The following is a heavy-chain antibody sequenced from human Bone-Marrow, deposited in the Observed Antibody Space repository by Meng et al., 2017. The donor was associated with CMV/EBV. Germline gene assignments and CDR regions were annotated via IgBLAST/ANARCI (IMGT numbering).Heavy chain of an antibody. CDR1: GYTFTSYD. Sequence: ASVKVSCKASGYTFTSYDINWVRQATGQGLEWMGWMNPNSGNTGYAQKFQGRVTMTRNTSISTAYMELSSLRSEDTAVYYCAKDPFRMADAFDIWGQGTMVTVSS. D-gene: IGHD2-8*01. J-gene: IGHJ3*02. V-gene: IGHV1-8*01. CDR2: MNPNSGNT. CDR3: AKDPFRMADAFDI.